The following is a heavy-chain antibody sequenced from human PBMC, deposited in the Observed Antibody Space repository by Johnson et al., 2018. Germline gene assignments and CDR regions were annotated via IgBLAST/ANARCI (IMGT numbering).Heavy chain of an antibody. Sequence: QVQLVESGGGVVQPGKSLRLSCVASGFTFASYVLHWVRRAPGKGLEWVAIISRDGTKKYYIESVKGRFNISRDNSKNTLFLQMNTLRAEDTAVYYCAKGTQMLYYYYMDVWGKGTTVTVSS. CDR3: AKGTQMLYYYYMDV. CDR2: ISRDGTKK. D-gene: IGHD2-8*01. J-gene: IGHJ6*03. CDR1: GFTFASYV. V-gene: IGHV3-30*18.